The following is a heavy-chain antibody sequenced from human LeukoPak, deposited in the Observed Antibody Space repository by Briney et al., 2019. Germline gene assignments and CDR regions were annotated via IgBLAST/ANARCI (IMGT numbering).Heavy chain of an antibody. D-gene: IGHD5-12*01. J-gene: IGHJ4*02. CDR2: IYYSGST. V-gene: IGHV4-39*01. Sequence: PSETLSLTCTVSGGSISSSSYSWGWIRQPPGKGLEWIGSIYYSGSTYYNPSLKGRVTISVDTSKNQFSLKLSSVTAADTAVYYCARPDYSGYDWDWGQGTLVTVSS. CDR3: ARPDYSGYDWD. CDR1: GGSISSSSYS.